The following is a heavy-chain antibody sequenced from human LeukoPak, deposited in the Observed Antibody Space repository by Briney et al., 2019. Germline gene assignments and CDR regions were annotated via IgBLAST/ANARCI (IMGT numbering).Heavy chain of an antibody. V-gene: IGHV3-21*04. J-gene: IGHJ4*02. CDR1: GFTFSSYS. Sequence: GGSLRLSCAASGFTFSSYSMNWVRQAPGKGLEWVSFISTTSTYIYYADSVKGRFTISRDNSKNTLYLQMNSLRAEDTAVYYCAKAYGSGSYVPNDYWGQGTLVTVSS. D-gene: IGHD3-10*01. CDR2: ISTTSTYI. CDR3: AKAYGSGSYVPNDY.